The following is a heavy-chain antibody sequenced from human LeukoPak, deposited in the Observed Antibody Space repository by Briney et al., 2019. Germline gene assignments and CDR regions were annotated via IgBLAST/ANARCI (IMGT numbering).Heavy chain of an antibody. CDR2: IYPGDSDT. CDR3: ARDPRGISIRPLYFDS. D-gene: IGHD6-13*01. V-gene: IGHV5-51*01. Sequence: GESLKISCQASGYDFNNYCIAWVRQMPGKGPEWMGGIYPGDSDTKYSPPLQGQVTLSADKSLSTAYPQWSSLKASDTAVYYCARDPRGISIRPLYFDSWGPGKLVTVSS. J-gene: IGHJ4*02. CDR1: GYDFNNYC.